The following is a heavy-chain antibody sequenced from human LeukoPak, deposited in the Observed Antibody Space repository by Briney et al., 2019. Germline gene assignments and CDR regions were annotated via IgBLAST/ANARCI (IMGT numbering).Heavy chain of an antibody. Sequence: SETLSLTCAVYGGSFSGYYWSWIRPPPGKGLEWIGEINHSGSTNYNPSLKSRVTISVDTSKNQFSLKLSSVTAADTAVYYCASVGSIGGVIGGDYWGQGTLVTVSS. D-gene: IGHD3-16*02. J-gene: IGHJ4*02. CDR2: INHSGST. CDR1: GGSFSGYY. CDR3: ASVGSIGGVIGGDY. V-gene: IGHV4-34*01.